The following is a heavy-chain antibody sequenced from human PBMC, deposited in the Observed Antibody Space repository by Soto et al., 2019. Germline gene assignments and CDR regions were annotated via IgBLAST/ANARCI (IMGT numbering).Heavy chain of an antibody. CDR3: ARGRYFDWLLNGDYSYGMEV. CDR2: MNPNSGNT. D-gene: IGHD3-9*01. V-gene: IGHV1-8*01. CDR1: GYTFTSYD. J-gene: IGHJ6*02. Sequence: GASVKVSCKASGYTFTSYDINWVRQATGQGLEWMGWMNPNSGNTGYAQKFQGRVTMTRNTSISTAYMELSSLRSEDTAVYYCARGRYFDWLLNGDYSYGMEVWGQGTTVTVSS.